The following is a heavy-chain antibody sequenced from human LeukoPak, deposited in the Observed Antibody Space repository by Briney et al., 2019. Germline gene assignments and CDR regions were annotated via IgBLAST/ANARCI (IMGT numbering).Heavy chain of an antibody. J-gene: IGHJ5*02. CDR2: IRYSGST. Sequence: SQTLSLTCTVSGGSISSGGYYWSWIRQHPGKGLEWIGYIRYSGSTYYNPSLKSRVTISLDTSKNQFSLKLSSVTAADTAVYYCASGRMDWFDPWGQGTLVTVSS. D-gene: IGHD1-14*01. CDR3: ASGRMDWFDP. CDR1: GGSISSGGYY. V-gene: IGHV4-31*03.